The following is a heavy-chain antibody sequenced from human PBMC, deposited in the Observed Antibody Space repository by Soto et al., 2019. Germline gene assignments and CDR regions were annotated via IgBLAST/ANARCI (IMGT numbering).Heavy chain of an antibody. D-gene: IGHD6-13*01. J-gene: IGHJ2*01. CDR3: AKDLRGPAAGTWYFDL. V-gene: IGHV3-23*01. CDR1: GLTFSRYT. Sequence: EVQLLESGGGLVQPGGSLRLACAASGLTFSRYTMGWVRQAPGKGLEWVSAIIASGSITYYADSVKGRFTISRDNSKDTLYLQMNSLRAEDTAVYYCAKDLRGPAAGTWYFDLWGRGTLVTVSS. CDR2: IIASGSIT.